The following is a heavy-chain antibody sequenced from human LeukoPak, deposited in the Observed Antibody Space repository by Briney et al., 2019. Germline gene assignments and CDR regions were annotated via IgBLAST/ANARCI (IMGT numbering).Heavy chain of an antibody. CDR1: GYTFTGYY. V-gene: IGHV1-2*02. J-gene: IGHJ3*02. Sequence: GASVKVSCKASGYTFTGYYMHWVRQAPGQGLEWMGWINPNSGGTNYAQKFQGRVTMTRDTSISTAYMELRRLRSDDTAVYYCASREMAKISNVFDIWGQGTMVTVSS. CDR2: INPNSGGT. CDR3: ASREMAKISNVFDI. D-gene: IGHD5-12*01.